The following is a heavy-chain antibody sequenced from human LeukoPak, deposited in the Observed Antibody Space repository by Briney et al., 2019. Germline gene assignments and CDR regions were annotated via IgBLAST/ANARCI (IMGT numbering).Heavy chain of an antibody. CDR3: ARGMVKYCSSTSCRRGHYMDV. Sequence: SETLSLTCAVYGGSFSGYYWSWIRQPPGKGLEWIGEINHSGSTNYNPSLKSRVTISVDTSKNQFSLKLSSVTAADTAVYYCARGMVKYCSSTSCRRGHYMDVWGKGTTVTVSS. CDR2: INHSGST. D-gene: IGHD2-2*01. CDR1: GGSFSGYY. J-gene: IGHJ6*03. V-gene: IGHV4-34*01.